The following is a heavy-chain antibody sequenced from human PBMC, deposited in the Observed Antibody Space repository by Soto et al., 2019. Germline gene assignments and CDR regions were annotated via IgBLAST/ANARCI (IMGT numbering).Heavy chain of an antibody. Sequence: EVQLVASGGGLVKPGGSLRLSCAASGFTFSSYSMNWVRQAPGKGLEWVSSISSSSSYIYYADSVKGRFTISRDNAKNSLYLQMNSLRAEDTAVYYCARDKPTSVYYYGMDVWGQGTTVTVSS. J-gene: IGHJ6*02. V-gene: IGHV3-21*01. CDR1: GFTFSSYS. CDR2: ISSSSSYI. CDR3: ARDKPTSVYYYGMDV.